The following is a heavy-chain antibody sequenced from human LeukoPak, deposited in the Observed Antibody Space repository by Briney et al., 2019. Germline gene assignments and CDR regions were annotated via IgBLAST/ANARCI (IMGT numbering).Heavy chain of an antibody. CDR1: GFTFSSYA. V-gene: IGHV3-7*01. J-gene: IGHJ4*02. D-gene: IGHD1-26*01. CDR2: IKEDGSEK. CDR3: ARDEIGGSFEY. Sequence: GGSLRLSCAASGFTFSSYAMHWVRQAPGKGLEWVANIKEDGSEKNYVDSVKGRFTISRDNAEKSLYLQMNSLRAEDTAVYYCARDEIGGSFEYWGQGTQVTVSS.